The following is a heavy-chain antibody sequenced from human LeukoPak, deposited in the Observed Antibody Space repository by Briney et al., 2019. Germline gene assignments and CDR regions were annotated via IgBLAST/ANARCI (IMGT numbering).Heavy chain of an antibody. Sequence: VASVKVSCKASGGTFSSYAISWVRQAPGQGLEWMGRIIPILGMANYAQKFQGRVTITADKSTSTAYMELSSLRSEDTAVYYCARDRDGDHSGYTDWFDPWGQGTLVTVSS. CDR1: GGTFSSYA. J-gene: IGHJ5*02. CDR2: IIPILGMA. D-gene: IGHD4-17*01. CDR3: ARDRDGDHSGYTDWFDP. V-gene: IGHV1-69*04.